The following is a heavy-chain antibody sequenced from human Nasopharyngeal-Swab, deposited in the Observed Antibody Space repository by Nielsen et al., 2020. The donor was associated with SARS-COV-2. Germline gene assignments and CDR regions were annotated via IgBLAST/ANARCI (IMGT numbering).Heavy chain of an antibody. CDR1: GFTFISYS. V-gene: IGHV3-21*01. CDR2: ISSSSSYI. J-gene: IGHJ4*02. CDR3: ARDPIDY. Sequence: GESLKISCGASGFTFISYSMNWVRQAPGKGLEWVSSISSSSSYIYYADSVKGRFTISRDNAKNSLYLQMNSLRAEDTAVYYCARDPIDYWGQGTLVTVSS.